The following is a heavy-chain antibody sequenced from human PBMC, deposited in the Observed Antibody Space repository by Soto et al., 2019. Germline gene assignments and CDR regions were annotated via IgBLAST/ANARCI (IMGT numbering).Heavy chain of an antibody. CDR2: IWYDGSNK. CDR1: GFTLSSYG. J-gene: IGHJ6*02. CDR3: ARYSSSSGAIYYYYGMDV. D-gene: IGHD6-6*01. Sequence: PGGPLRLSCAASGFTLSSYGMHWVRQAPGKGLEWVAVIWYDGSNKYYADSVKGRFTISRDNSKNTLYLQMNSLRAEDTAVYYCARYSSSSGAIYYYYGMDVWGQGTTVTV. V-gene: IGHV3-33*01.